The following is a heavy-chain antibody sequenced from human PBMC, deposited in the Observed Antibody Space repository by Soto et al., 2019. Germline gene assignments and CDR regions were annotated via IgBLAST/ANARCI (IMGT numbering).Heavy chain of an antibody. J-gene: IGHJ5*02. CDR2: IYYSGST. Sequence: SETLSLTCTVYGGSVSSGSYYWSWIRQPPGKGLEWIGYIYYSGSTNYNPSLKSRVTISVDTSKNQFSLKLSSVTAADTAVYYCARGLAGNWFDPWGQGTLVTVSS. CDR3: ARGLAGNWFDP. D-gene: IGHD6-19*01. CDR1: GGSVSSGSYY. V-gene: IGHV4-61*01.